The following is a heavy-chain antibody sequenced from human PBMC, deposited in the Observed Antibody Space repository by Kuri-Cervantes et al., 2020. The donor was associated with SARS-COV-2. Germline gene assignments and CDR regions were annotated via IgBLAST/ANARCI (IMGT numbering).Heavy chain of an antibody. CDR2: IISFFGTP. Sequence: SVKVSCKASRDTFTTFGFSWVRQAPGQGLEWMGGIISFFGTPSYAQKFQGRVTMTRDTSTSTVYMELSSLRSEYTAVYYCARGVQLWFQGNYYYYYMDVWGKGTTVTVSS. CDR3: ARGVQLWFQGNYYYYYMDV. V-gene: IGHV1-69*05. J-gene: IGHJ6*03. D-gene: IGHD5-18*01. CDR1: RDTFTTFG.